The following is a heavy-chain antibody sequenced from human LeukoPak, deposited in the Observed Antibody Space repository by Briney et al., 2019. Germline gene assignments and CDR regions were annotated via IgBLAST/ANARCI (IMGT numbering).Heavy chain of an antibody. CDR3: AKVDDSSGYYYSHFDY. CDR2: ISWNSGSI. J-gene: IGHJ4*02. V-gene: IGHV3-9*01. D-gene: IGHD3-22*01. Sequence: PGGSLRLSCAASGFTFDDYAMHWVRQAPGKGLEWVSGISWNSGSIGYADSVKGRFTISRDNAKNSLYLQMNSLRAEDTALYYCAKVDDSSGYYYSHFDYWGQGTLVTVSS. CDR1: GFTFDDYA.